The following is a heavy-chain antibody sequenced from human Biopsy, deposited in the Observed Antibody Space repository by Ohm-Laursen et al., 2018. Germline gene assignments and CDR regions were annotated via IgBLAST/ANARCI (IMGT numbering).Heavy chain of an antibody. D-gene: IGHD3-16*01. CDR3: AKDWFPYADYARAHGVDV. CDR2: ISGSGGNT. CDR1: GFTFSDYA. Sequence: SLRLSCAASGFTFSDYAMNWVRQAPGKGLEWVSTISGSGGNTYYADSVRGRFTVSRDGSKNTLYLQMNSLRPEDTAVYYCAKDWFPYADYARAHGVDVWGQGTTVTVS. V-gene: IGHV3-23*01. J-gene: IGHJ6*02.